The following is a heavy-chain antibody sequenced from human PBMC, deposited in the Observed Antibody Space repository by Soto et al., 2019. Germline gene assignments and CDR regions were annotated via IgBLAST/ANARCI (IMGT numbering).Heavy chain of an antibody. CDR2: ISGSGGST. CDR1: GFTFSSYA. J-gene: IGHJ6*02. Sequence: EVQLLESGGGLVQPGGSLRLSCAASGFTFSSYAMRWVRQAPGKGLEWVSAISGSGGSTYYADSVKGRFTISRDNSKNTLYLQMNSLRAEDTAVYYCAKDWGIAAAGAYYYYGMDVWGQGTTVTVSS. D-gene: IGHD6-13*01. CDR3: AKDWGIAAAGAYYYYGMDV. V-gene: IGHV3-23*01.